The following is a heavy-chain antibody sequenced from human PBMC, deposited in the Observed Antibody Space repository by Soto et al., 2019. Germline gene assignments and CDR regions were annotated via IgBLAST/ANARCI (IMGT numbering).Heavy chain of an antibody. J-gene: IGHJ6*02. CDR3: ARDRQYYLFWRGYQNEGPYGMDV. CDR2: INHSGGT. Sequence: QVQLQQWGAGLLKSSETLSLTCAVYGGSFSGYSWTWIRQAPGKGLEWIGEINHSGGTNYNSSLKSRIIISVDTSKNQFSLSLYSVTAADTAVYCCARDRQYYLFWRGYQNEGPYGMDVWGQGTTVTVSS. CDR1: GGSFSGYS. V-gene: IGHV4-34*02. D-gene: IGHD3-3*02.